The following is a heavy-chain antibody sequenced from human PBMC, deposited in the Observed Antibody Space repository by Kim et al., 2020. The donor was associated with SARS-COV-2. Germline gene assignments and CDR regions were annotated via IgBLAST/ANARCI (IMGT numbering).Heavy chain of an antibody. CDR2: INHSGST. D-gene: IGHD1-26*01. CDR1: GVSFSGYY. CDR3: ARHIPIVGTTGFDY. J-gene: IGHJ4*02. V-gene: IGHV4-34*01. Sequence: SETLSLTCAVSGVSFSGYYWSWIRQPPGKGLEWIGEINHSGSTNYNPSLKSRVTISVDTSKNRFSLKLSSVTAADTAVYYCARHIPIVGTTGFDYWGQGTLVTVSS.